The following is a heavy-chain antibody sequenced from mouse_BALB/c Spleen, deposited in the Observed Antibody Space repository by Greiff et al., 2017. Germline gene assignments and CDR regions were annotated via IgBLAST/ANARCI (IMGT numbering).Heavy chain of an antibody. Sequence: VMLVESGPGLVQPSQSLSITCTVSGFSLTSYGVHWVRQSPGKGLEWLGVIWSGGSTDYNAAFISRLSISKDNSKSQVFFKMNSLQANDTAIYYCARGFRDYAMDYWGQGTSVTVSS. CDR2: IWSGGST. CDR3: ARGFRDYAMDY. V-gene: IGHV2-2*02. CDR1: GFSLTSYG. J-gene: IGHJ4*01.